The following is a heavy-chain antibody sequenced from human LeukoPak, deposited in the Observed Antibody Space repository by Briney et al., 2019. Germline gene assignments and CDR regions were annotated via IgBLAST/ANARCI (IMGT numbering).Heavy chain of an antibody. CDR3: ARDVGYCSSTSCVSWFDP. J-gene: IGHJ5*02. CDR2: INPNSGGT. CDR1: GYSFTGYY. Sequence: ASVKVSCKASGYSFTGYYMHWVRQAPGQGLEWMGWINPNSGGTNYAQKFQGRVTMTRDTSISTAYMELSRLRSDDTAVYYCARDVGYCSSTSCVSWFDPWGQGTLVTVSS. V-gene: IGHV1-2*02. D-gene: IGHD2-2*01.